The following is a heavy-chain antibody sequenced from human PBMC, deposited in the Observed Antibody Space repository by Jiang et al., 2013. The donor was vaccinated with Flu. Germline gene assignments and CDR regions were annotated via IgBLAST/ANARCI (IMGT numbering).Heavy chain of an antibody. J-gene: IGHJ4*02. V-gene: IGHV1-46*01. CDR2: INPSGGST. CDR3: AREKYCSSTSCHQTTFDY. D-gene: IGHD2-2*01. Sequence: QAPGQGLEWMGIINPSGGSTSYAQKFQGRVTMTRDTSTSTVYMELSSLRSEDTAVYYCAREKYCSSTSCHQTTFDYWGQGTLVTVSS.